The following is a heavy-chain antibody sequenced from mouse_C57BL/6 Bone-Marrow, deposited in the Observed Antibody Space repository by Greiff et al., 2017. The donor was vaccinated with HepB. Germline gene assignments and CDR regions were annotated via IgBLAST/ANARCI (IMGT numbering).Heavy chain of an antibody. CDR3: ARRRFRITTVVATDAMDY. CDR1: GYTFTSYW. D-gene: IGHD1-1*01. V-gene: IGHV1-61*01. CDR2: IYPSDSET. J-gene: IGHJ4*01. Sequence: QVQLQQPGAELVRPGSSVKLSCKASGYTFTSYWMDWVKQRPGQGLEWIGNIYPSDSETHYNQKFKDKATLTVDKSSSTAYMQLSSLTSEDSAVYYCARRRFRITTVVATDAMDYWGQGTSVTVSS.